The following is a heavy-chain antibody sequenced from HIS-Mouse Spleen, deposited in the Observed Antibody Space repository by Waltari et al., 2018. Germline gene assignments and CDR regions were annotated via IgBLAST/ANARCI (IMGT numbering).Heavy chain of an antibody. Sequence: QVQLQQWGAGLLKPSETLSLTCAVYGGSFSGYSWSWIRQPPGKGLEWIGEINHSASTNYNPSLKSRVTISVDTSKNQFSLKLSSVTAADTAVYYCARVRTGDPSYWYFDLWGRGTLVTVSS. CDR3: ARVRTGDPSYWYFDL. CDR2: INHSAST. CDR1: GGSFSGYS. V-gene: IGHV4-34*01. J-gene: IGHJ2*01. D-gene: IGHD7-27*01.